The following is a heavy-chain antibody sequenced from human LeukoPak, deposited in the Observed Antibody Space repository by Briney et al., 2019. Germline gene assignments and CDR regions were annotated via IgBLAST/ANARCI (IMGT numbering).Heavy chain of an antibody. CDR2: IWYDGSNK. J-gene: IGHJ3*02. D-gene: IGHD6-6*01. CDR1: GFTFSSYG. V-gene: IGHV3-33*01. Sequence: GGSLRLSCAASGFTFSSYGMHWVRQAPGKGLEWVAVIWYDGSNKYYADSVKGRFTISRDNSKNTLYLQMNSLRAEDTAVYYCARDSEYSSSLGFDIWGQGTMVTVSS. CDR3: ARDSEYSSSLGFDI.